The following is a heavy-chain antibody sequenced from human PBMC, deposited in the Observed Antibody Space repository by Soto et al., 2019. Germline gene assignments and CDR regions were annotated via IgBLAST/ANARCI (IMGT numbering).Heavy chain of an antibody. CDR1: RFTFSHYV. Sequence: PGGSLRLSCAASRFTFSHYVLSWVRQAPGRGLEWVSSISGSGSSVYVADSVRGRFIMSRDLSTNTVSLQMSSLRVEDTAIYYCAKVRASYLSASYFYYGLDVSGQAPTVTVSS. J-gene: IGHJ6*02. CDR2: ISGSGSSV. V-gene: IGHV3-23*01. D-gene: IGHD3-10*01. CDR3: AKVRASYLSASYFYYGLDV.